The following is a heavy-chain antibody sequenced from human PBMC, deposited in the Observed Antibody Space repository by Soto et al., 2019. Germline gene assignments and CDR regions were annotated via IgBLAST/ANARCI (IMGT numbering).Heavy chain of an antibody. CDR3: ARGPWVGLTSLVS. D-gene: IGHD1-26*01. CDR2: IFPLTDIP. J-gene: IGHJ5*02. Sequence: QVQLVQSGTEVKKPGSSVKVSCKASGGTFRNYPINWVRQAPGQGLEWMGSIFPLTDIPDYAQNFQARLTISADKSTSSAYMDLGGLTSDDTAMYVCARGPWVGLTSLVSWGQGTLVTVSS. CDR1: GGTFRNYP. V-gene: IGHV1-69*02.